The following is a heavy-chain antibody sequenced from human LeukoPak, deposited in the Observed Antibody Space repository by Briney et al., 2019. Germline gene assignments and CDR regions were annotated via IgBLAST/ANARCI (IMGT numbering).Heavy chain of an antibody. CDR1: GFTFSSYW. CDR2: IKQDGSEK. CDR3: VRDRGWYHFDL. V-gene: IGHV3-7*01. J-gene: IGHJ4*02. Sequence: GGSLRLSCAASGFTFSSYWMSWVRQAPGKGLEWVANIKQDGSEKYYVDSVKGRFTISRDNTKNSLFLQLNSLRAEDTAVYYCVRDRGWYHFDLWGQGTLVTVSS. D-gene: IGHD3-10*01.